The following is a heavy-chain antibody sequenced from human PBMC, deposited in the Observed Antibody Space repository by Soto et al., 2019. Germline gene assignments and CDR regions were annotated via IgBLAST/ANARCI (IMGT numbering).Heavy chain of an antibody. D-gene: IGHD2-2*01. CDR1: GFTFDDYA. Sequence: LRLSCAASGFTFDDYAMHWVRQAPGKGLEWVSGISWNSGSIGYADSVKGRFTISRDNAKNSLYLQMNSLRAEDTALYYCAKGPSRYQLLRGYYYYGMDVWGQGTTVTVSS. CDR2: ISWNSGSI. V-gene: IGHV3-9*01. CDR3: AKGPSRYQLLRGYYYYGMDV. J-gene: IGHJ6*02.